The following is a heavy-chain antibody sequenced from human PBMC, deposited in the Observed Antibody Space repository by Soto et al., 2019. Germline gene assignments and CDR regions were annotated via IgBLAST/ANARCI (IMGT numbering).Heavy chain of an antibody. V-gene: IGHV1-46*01. CDR1: GYTFTNYY. D-gene: IGHD4-17*01. Sequence: QVQLVQSGAEVKKPGASVKVSCKASGYTFTNYYVHWVRQAPGQGLEWLGIINPIGGISNYPQKFQGRVTMTRDTSTNTVYRELSSLRSEDTAVYYCARGGGGTTVTDYVLDVWGQGTTVTVSS. CDR3: ARGGGGTTVTDYVLDV. CDR2: INPIGGIS. J-gene: IGHJ6*02.